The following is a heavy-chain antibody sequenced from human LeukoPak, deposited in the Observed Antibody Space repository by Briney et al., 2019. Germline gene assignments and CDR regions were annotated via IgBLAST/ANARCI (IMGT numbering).Heavy chain of an antibody. CDR2: INPNSGGT. V-gene: IGHV1-2*02. D-gene: IGHD3-3*01. CDR3: ARDTARITIFGVAKYMDV. CDR1: GYTFTGYY. Sequence: ASVKVSRKASGYTFTGYYMHWVRQAPGQGLEWMGWINPNSGGTNYAQKFQGRVTLTRDTSISTAYMELSRLRSDDTAVYYCARDTARITIFGVAKYMDVWGKGTRVTVSS. J-gene: IGHJ6*03.